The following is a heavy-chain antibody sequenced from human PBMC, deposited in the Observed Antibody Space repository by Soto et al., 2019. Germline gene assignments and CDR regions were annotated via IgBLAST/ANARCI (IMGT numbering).Heavy chain of an antibody. CDR3: AKDRLLRDFWSGYTNYYYYYGMDV. CDR2: ISYDGSNK. V-gene: IGHV3-30*18. D-gene: IGHD3-3*01. CDR1: GFTFSSYG. J-gene: IGHJ6*02. Sequence: PGGSLRLSCAASGFTFSSYGMHWVRQAPGKGLEWVAVISYDGSNKYYADSVKGRFTISRDNSKNTLYLQMNSLRAEDTAVYYCAKDRLLRDFWSGYTNYYYYYGMDVWGQGTTVTVSS.